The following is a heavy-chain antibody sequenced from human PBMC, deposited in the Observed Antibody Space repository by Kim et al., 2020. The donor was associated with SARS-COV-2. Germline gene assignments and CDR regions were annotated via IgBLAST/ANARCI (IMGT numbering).Heavy chain of an antibody. CDR2: IYSGGST. J-gene: IGHJ2*01. Sequence: GGSLRLSCAASGFTVSSNYMSWVRQAPGKGLEWVSVIYSGGSTYYADSVKGRFTISRHNSKNTLYLQMNSLRAEDTAVYYCARALSRQYSYGSGLRRVDTRYFDLWGRGTLVTVSS. D-gene: IGHD5-18*01. CDR3: ARALSRQYSYGSGLRRVDTRYFDL. CDR1: GFTVSSNY. V-gene: IGHV3-53*04.